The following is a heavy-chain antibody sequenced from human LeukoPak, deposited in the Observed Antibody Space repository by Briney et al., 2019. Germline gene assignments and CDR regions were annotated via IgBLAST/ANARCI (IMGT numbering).Heavy chain of an antibody. CDR2: INAGNGNT. D-gene: IGHD2-15*01. J-gene: IGHJ6*04. Sequence: ASVKVSCKASGYTFTSYAMHWLRQAPGQRLEWMGWINAGNGNTRYSQEFQGRVTITRDTPASTAYMELSSLRSEDMAVYYCARESRWMDVWGKGTTVTVSS. V-gene: IGHV1-3*03. CDR1: GYTFTSYA. CDR3: ARESRWMDV.